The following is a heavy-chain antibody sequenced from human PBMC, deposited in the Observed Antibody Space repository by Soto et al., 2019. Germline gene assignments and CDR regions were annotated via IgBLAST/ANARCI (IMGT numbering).Heavy chain of an antibody. CDR1: GYSFTSYW. J-gene: IGHJ5*02. CDR3: ARLDSSGYHMESYNWFDP. D-gene: IGHD3-22*01. V-gene: IGHV5-51*01. Sequence: PGESLKISCKGSGYSFTSYWIGWVRQMPGKGLEWMGIIYPGDSDTRYSPSFQGQVTISADKSISTAYLQWSSLKASDTAMYYCARLDSSGYHMESYNWFDPWGQGTLVTVSP. CDR2: IYPGDSDT.